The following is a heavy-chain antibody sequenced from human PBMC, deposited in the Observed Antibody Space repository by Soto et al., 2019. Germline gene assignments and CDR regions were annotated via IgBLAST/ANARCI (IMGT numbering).Heavy chain of an antibody. V-gene: IGHV4-59*01. Sequence: SETLSLTCTVSGGSISSYYWSWIRQPPGKGLEWIGAIYYRGSTTYNPSLKRRVSISVDTSKNQFSLKLRSVTSAATAVYYGASVNWARDSRGYSYSGFDTWGQGTLVTVSS. CDR1: GGSISSYY. D-gene: IGHD3-22*01. J-gene: IGHJ5*01. CDR3: ASVNWARDSRGYSYSGFDT. CDR2: IYYRGST.